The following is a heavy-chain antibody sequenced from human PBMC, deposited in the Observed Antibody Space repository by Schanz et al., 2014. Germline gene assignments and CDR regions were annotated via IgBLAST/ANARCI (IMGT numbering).Heavy chain of an antibody. J-gene: IGHJ5*02. Sequence: QVQLVQSGAEVKKPGASVKVSCKASGYTFTSDSMHWVRQAPGQGLEWMGMINPSGGSTTYAQKFQGRVTMTRDTSTSTAYMELSSLKSEDTAVYYCARGPLGTSPWGQGTLVTVSA. CDR3: ARGPLGTSP. V-gene: IGHV1-46*01. CDR1: GYTFTSDS. D-gene: IGHD5-12*01. CDR2: INPSGGST.